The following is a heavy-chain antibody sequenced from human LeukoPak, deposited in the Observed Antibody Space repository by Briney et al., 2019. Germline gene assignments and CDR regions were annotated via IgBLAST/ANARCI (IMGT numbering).Heavy chain of an antibody. Sequence: PSETLSLTCTVSGGSISSGSYYWSWIRQPAGKGLEWIGRIYTSGSTNYNPSLKSRVTISVDTSKNQFSLKLSSVTAADTAVYYCASRSSGGGGYYFDYWGQGTLVTVSS. J-gene: IGHJ4*02. CDR3: ASRSSGGGGYYFDY. D-gene: IGHD6-6*01. CDR2: IYTSGST. CDR1: GGSISSGSYY. V-gene: IGHV4-61*02.